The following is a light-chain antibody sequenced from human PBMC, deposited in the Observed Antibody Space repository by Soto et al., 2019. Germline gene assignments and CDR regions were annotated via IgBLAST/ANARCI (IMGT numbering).Light chain of an antibody. CDR1: QSVTSR. CDR3: QQYKSYFPYT. V-gene: IGKV1-5*03. J-gene: IGKJ2*01. Sequence: DIQMTQSPSTLSASVGDRVTITCRASQSVTSRLAWYQQKPGKAPKLLIHEASSLESGVPSRFSGSGSGTEFTLTISSLQPDDFATYYCQQYKSYFPYTFGQGTNLEIK. CDR2: EAS.